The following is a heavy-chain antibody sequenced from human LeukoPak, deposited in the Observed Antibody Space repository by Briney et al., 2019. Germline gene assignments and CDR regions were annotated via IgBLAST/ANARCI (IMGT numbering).Heavy chain of an antibody. D-gene: IGHD3-3*01. J-gene: IGHJ4*02. V-gene: IGHV2-5*01. CDR2: IYWNDDK. CDR1: GFSLSTSGVG. Sequence: SGPTLVKPTQTLTLTCTFSGFSLSTSGVGVGWIRQPPGKALEWLALIYWNDDKRYSPSLKSRLTITKDTSKNQVVLTMTNMDPVDTATYYCAHGPRHYDFWSYYFDYWGQGTLVTVSS. CDR3: AHGPRHYDFWSYYFDY.